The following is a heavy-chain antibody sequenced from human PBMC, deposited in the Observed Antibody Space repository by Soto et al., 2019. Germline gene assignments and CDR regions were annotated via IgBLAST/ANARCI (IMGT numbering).Heavy chain of an antibody. Sequence: GGSLRLSCAASGFTFSSYGMHWVRKAPGKGLEWVAVISYDGSNKYYADSVKGRFTISRDNSKNTLYLQMNSLRAEDTAVYYCAKDLRRFVYYDFWSGYPYGMDVWGQGTTVTVSS. CDR2: ISYDGSNK. CDR3: AKDLRRFVYYDFWSGYPYGMDV. V-gene: IGHV3-30*18. CDR1: GFTFSSYG. J-gene: IGHJ6*02. D-gene: IGHD3-3*01.